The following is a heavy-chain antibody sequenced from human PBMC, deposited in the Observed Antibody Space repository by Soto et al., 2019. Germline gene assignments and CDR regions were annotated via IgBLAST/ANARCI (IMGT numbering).Heavy chain of an antibody. J-gene: IGHJ4*02. V-gene: IGHV5-51*01. Sequence: GESLKISGKSSGYTITSYWIDWVRQMPGKGLEWMGIISPGDSDTKYSPSFQGQVTISADKSISTAYLQWSSLKASDTAMYYCALGFYDSSGYPCYYWGQGTLVTVSS. D-gene: IGHD3-22*01. CDR1: GYTITSYW. CDR3: ALGFYDSSGYPCYY. CDR2: ISPGDSDT.